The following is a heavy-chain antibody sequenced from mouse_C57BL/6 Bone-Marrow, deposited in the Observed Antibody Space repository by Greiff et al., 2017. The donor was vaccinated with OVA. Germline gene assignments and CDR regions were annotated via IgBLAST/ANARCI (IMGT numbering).Heavy chain of an antibody. J-gene: IGHJ1*03. CDR3: AREGFPYWYFDV. CDR1: GYVFSSSW. Sequence: QVQLQQSGPELVKPGASVKISCKASGYVFSSSWMNWVKQRPGKGLEWIGRIYPGDGDTNYNGKFKGKATLTADKSSSTAYMQLSSLTSEDSAVYFCAREGFPYWYFDVWGTGTTVTVSS. V-gene: IGHV1-82*01. CDR2: IYPGDGDT.